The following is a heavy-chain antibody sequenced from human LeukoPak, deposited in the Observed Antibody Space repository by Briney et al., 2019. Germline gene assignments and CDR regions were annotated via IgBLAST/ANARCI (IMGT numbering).Heavy chain of an antibody. CDR1: GGSFSGYY. CDR3: ARGGYYDSSGYRAIDY. D-gene: IGHD3-22*01. J-gene: IGHJ4*02. V-gene: IGHV4-34*01. Sequence: SETLSLTCAVYGGSFSGYYWSWIRQPPGKGLEWIGEINHSGSTNYNPSPKSRVTISVDTSKNQFSLKLSSVTAADTAVYYCARGGYYDSSGYRAIDYWGQGTLVTVSS. CDR2: INHSGST.